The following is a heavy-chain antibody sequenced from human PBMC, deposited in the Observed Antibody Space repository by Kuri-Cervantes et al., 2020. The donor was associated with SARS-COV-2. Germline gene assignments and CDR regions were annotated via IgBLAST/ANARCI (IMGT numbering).Heavy chain of an antibody. V-gene: IGHV3-30-3*01. CDR3: ARGNTAQGYFDY. CDR2: ISYDGSNK. CDR1: GFTFSSYA. Sequence: GGSLRLSCAASGFTFSSYAMHWVRQAPGKGLEWVAVISYDGSNKYYADSVKGRFTISRDNAKNSLYLQMNSLRAEDTAVYYCARGNTAQGYFDYWGQGTLGT. D-gene: IGHD1/OR15-1a*01. J-gene: IGHJ4*02.